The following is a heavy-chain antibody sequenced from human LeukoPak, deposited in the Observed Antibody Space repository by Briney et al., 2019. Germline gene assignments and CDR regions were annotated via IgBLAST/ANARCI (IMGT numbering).Heavy chain of an antibody. J-gene: IGHJ4*02. CDR3: VKDRTGTYTLDY. V-gene: IGHV3-30-3*01. Sequence: GGSLRLSCAATGFTFSNYAIHWGRQAPGKGLEWVAFISDDGSKQHYADSVKGRFTISRDNSKNTLHLHMNSLRADDTAVHYCVKDRTGTYTLDYWGPGTLVTVSS. CDR1: GFTFSNYA. D-gene: IGHD3-10*01. CDR2: ISDDGSKQ.